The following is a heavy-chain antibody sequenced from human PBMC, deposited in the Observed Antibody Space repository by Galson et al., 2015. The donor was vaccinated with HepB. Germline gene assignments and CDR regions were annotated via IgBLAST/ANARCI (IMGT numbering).Heavy chain of an antibody. V-gene: IGHV5-10-1*01. CDR2: IDPSDSWQ. J-gene: IGHJ4*02. D-gene: IGHD3-10*01. CDR3: ASRHYYYGSGTYYNVSDY. CDR1: GYSFTTFW. Sequence: QSGAEVKKPGESLRISCQGSGYSFTTFWITWVRRVPGKGLEWMGRIDPSDSWQDYSPSFQGHVTFSADKSITTAYLQWSSLKASDTAIYYCASRHYYYGSGTYYNVSDYWGQGTLVTVSS.